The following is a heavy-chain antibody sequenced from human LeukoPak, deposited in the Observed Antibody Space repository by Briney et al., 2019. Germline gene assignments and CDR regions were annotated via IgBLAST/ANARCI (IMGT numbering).Heavy chain of an antibody. CDR1: GYTFTSYG. V-gene: IGHV1-18*01. Sequence: ASVKVSCKASGYTFTSYGIIWVRQAPGQGLEWMGWISAYNGNTNYAQKLQGRVTMTTDTSTSTAYMELRSLRSDDTAVYYCARSPDVTGSYYVPFQHWGQGTLVTVSS. CDR2: ISAYNGNT. D-gene: IGHD1-26*01. J-gene: IGHJ1*01. CDR3: ARSPDVTGSYYVPFQH.